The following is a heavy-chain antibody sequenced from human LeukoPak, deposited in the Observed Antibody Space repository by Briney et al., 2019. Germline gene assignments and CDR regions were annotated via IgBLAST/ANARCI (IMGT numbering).Heavy chain of an antibody. J-gene: IGHJ3*02. CDR2: IYTSGST. D-gene: IGHD6-13*01. Sequence: SETLSLTCTVSGGSISSSSYYWGWIRQPAGKGLEWIGRIYTSGSTNYNPSLKSRVTISVDTSKNQFSLKLSSVTAADTAVYYCARAWIAAAGIPNSAFDIWGQGTMVTVSS. CDR3: ARAWIAAAGIPNSAFDI. V-gene: IGHV4-61*02. CDR1: GGSISSSSYY.